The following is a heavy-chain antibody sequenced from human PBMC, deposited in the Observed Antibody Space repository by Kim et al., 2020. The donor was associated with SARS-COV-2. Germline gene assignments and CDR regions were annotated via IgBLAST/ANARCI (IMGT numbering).Heavy chain of an antibody. CDR1: GYTFTGYY. V-gene: IGHV1-2*06. CDR3: AYGGYSYGSYYYYGMDV. Sequence: ASVKVSCKASGYTFTGYYMHWVRQAPGQGLEWMGRINPNSGGTNYAQKFQGRVTMTRDTSISTAYMELSRLRSDDTAVYYCAYGGYSYGSYYYYGMDVWGQGTTVTVSS. D-gene: IGHD5-18*01. CDR2: INPNSGGT. J-gene: IGHJ6*02.